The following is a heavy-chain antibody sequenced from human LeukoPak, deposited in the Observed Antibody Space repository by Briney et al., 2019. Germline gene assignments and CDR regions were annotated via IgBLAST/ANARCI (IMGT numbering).Heavy chain of an antibody. D-gene: IGHD2-21*02. CDR2: ITGSGGTT. V-gene: IGHV3-23*01. J-gene: IGHJ4*02. CDR3: ARRSVTALYYFDY. Sequence: GGSLRLSCTASGFTFASYAMSWVRQAPGKGLEWVSTITGSGGTTLYADSVKGRFTISRDNSKNTLYLQMNSLRAEDTAIYYCARRSVTALYYFDYWGQGTLVTVSS. CDR1: GFTFASYA.